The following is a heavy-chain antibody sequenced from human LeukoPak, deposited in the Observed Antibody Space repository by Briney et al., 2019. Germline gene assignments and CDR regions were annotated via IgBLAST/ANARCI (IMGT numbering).Heavy chain of an antibody. V-gene: IGHV4-34*01. D-gene: IGHD2-2*01. CDR1: CGAFSGYY. CDR2: INHSGST. Sequence: SGTPSLPCAVYCGAFSGYYWSWIRQPPRKGLEWIGGINHSGSTNYNPSLKSRVTISVDTSKNQFSLKLRSVTAADTAMYYCARGQIVVVPAAPHYMDVWGKGTTVTVPS. CDR3: ARGQIVVVPAAPHYMDV. J-gene: IGHJ6*03.